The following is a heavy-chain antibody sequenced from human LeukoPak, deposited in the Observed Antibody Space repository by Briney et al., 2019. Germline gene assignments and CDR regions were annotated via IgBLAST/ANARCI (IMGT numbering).Heavy chain of an antibody. CDR1: GGSFSSYY. J-gene: IGHJ1*01. D-gene: IGHD3-10*01. Sequence: SETLSLTCAVYGGSFSSYYWGWIRQPPGKGLEWIGSIYYSGSTYYNPSLKSRVTISVDTSKNQFSLKLSSVTAADTAVYYCARDRFGEVHAFQHWGQGTLVTVSS. CDR2: IYYSGST. CDR3: ARDRFGEVHAFQH. V-gene: IGHV4-39*07.